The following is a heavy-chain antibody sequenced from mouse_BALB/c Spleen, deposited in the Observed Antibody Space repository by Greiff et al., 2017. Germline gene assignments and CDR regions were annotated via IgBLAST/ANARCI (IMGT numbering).Heavy chain of an antibody. V-gene: IGHV1-9*01. J-gene: IGHJ4*01. CDR3: ARCYDGYHYAMDY. D-gene: IGHD2-3*01. CDR1: GYTFSSYW. CDR2: ILPGSGST. Sequence: QVQLQQSGAELMKPGASVKISCKATGYTFSSYWIEWVKQRPGHGLEWIGEILPGSGSTNYNEKLKGKATFTADTSSNTAYMQLSSLTSEDSAVDYGARCYDGYHYAMDYWGQGTSVTVSS.